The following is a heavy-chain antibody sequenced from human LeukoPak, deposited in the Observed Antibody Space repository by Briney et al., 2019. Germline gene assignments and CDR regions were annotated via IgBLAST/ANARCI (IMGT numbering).Heavy chain of an antibody. CDR2: ISGSGGST. V-gene: IGHV3-23*01. D-gene: IGHD3-10*01. Sequence: SGGSLRLSCAASGFTLSSYAMSWVRQAPGKGLEWVSNISGSGGSTYYADSVKGRFTISRDNSKNTLYLQMNSLRAEDTAIYYCAKVHRAYDYDSGSYYDSGFDYWGQGTLVTVSS. CDR3: AKVHRAYDYDSGSYYDSGFDY. J-gene: IGHJ4*02. CDR1: GFTLSSYA.